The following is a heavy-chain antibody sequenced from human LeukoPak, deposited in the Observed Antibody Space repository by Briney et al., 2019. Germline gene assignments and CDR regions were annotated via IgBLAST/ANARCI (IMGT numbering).Heavy chain of an antibody. Sequence: PGGSLRLSCAASGFTFSRSWMHWVRQAPGKGLVWVSRINADGSSTSYADSVKGRFTISRDNAKNTLYLQMNSLRAEDTAVYYCAREVASDDAFDIWGQGTMVTVSS. CDR2: INADGSST. D-gene: IGHD6-6*01. V-gene: IGHV3-74*01. CDR1: GFTFSRSW. J-gene: IGHJ3*02. CDR3: AREVASDDAFDI.